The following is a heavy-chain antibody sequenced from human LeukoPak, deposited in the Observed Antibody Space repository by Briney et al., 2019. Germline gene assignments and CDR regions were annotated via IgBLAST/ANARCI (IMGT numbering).Heavy chain of an antibody. Sequence: PGGSLRLSCAVSGLTFSNFKMNWVRQAPGKGLEWVSSISSSSSYIYYADSVKGRFTISRDNAKNSLYLQMNSLRAGDTAVYYCARDSLVVVVAAPPDVWGQGTTVTVSS. D-gene: IGHD2-15*01. CDR3: ARDSLVVVVAAPPDV. V-gene: IGHV3-21*01. J-gene: IGHJ6*02. CDR1: GLTFSNFK. CDR2: ISSSSSYI.